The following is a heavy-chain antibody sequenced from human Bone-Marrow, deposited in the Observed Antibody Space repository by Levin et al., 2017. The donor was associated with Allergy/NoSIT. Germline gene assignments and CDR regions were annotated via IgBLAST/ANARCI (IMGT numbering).Heavy chain of an antibody. CDR3: ARVSPAFGTIIALYYFYGLDV. Sequence: GESLKISCAGSGFTFSFYSMHWFRQAPGKGLEWVAGLSYDGNNDYYGDSVKGRFTISRDNSKNTLFLQMNILRPEDTAVYYCARVSPAFGTIIALYYFYGLDVWGQGTTVIVSS. V-gene: IGHV3-30-3*01. CDR1: GFTFSFYS. CDR2: LSYDGNND. D-gene: IGHD3-16*02. J-gene: IGHJ6*02.